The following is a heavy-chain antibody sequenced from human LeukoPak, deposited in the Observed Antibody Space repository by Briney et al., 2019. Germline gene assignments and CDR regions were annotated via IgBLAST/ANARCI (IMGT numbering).Heavy chain of an antibody. Sequence: SETLSLTCTVSGGSISSGDYYWSWIRQPPGKGLEWIGYIYYSGSTYYNPSLKSRVTISVDTSKNQFSLKLSSVTAADTAVYYCARVRDGYNTYPFDYWGQGTLVTVSS. CDR3: ARVRDGYNTYPFDY. J-gene: IGHJ4*02. D-gene: IGHD5-24*01. V-gene: IGHV4-30-4*02. CDR1: GGSISSGDYY. CDR2: IYYSGST.